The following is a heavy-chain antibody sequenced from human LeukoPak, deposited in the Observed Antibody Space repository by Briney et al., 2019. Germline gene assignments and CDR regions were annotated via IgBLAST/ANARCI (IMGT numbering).Heavy chain of an antibody. Sequence: GGSLRFSFAAPGSTLSSISLTGVGKAPGKGLEWVSSISSSSSYIYYADSVKGRFTISRDNAKNSLHLQMNSLRAEDTAVYYCARDRHDYGDYYFDYWGQGTLVTVSS. CDR2: ISSSSSYI. CDR3: ARDRHDYGDYYFDY. D-gene: IGHD4-17*01. V-gene: IGHV3-21*01. CDR1: GSTLSSIS. J-gene: IGHJ4*02.